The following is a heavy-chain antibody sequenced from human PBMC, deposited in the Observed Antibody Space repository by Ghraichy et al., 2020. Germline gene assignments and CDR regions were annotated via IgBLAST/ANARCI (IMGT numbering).Heavy chain of an antibody. CDR1: GFTFTSSA. D-gene: IGHD1-26*01. CDR2: IVVGSGNT. J-gene: IGHJ4*02. Sequence: SVKVSCKASGFTFTSSAVQWVRQARGQRLEWIGWIVVGSGNTKYAQKFQERVTITRDMSTSTAYMELSSLRSEDTAVYYCAADVGGSYSLDYWGQGTLVTVSS. V-gene: IGHV1-58*01. CDR3: AADVGGSYSLDY.